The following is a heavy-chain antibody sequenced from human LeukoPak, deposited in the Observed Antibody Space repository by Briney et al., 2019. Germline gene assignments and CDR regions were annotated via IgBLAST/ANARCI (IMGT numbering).Heavy chain of an antibody. Sequence: GGSLRLSCAASGFTVSSNYMNWVRQAPGKGLEWVSVIYSGGSTYYADSVKGRFTISRDNSKNTLYLQMNSLRAEDTAVYYCARVEWLRFSGFDYWGQGTLVTVSS. V-gene: IGHV3-66*02. J-gene: IGHJ4*02. D-gene: IGHD5-12*01. CDR3: ARVEWLRFSGFDY. CDR1: GFTVSSNY. CDR2: IYSGGST.